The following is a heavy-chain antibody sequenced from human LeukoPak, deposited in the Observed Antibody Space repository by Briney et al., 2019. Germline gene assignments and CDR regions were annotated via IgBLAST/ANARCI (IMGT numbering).Heavy chain of an antibody. CDR2: IYYSGST. CDR1: GASISSYY. V-gene: IGHV4-59*01. D-gene: IGHD3-22*01. Sequence: SETLSLTCTVSGASISSYYWSWIRHPPGKGLEWIGYIYYSGSTSYNPSLKSRVTISVDTSKNQFSLKLSSVTAADTAVYHCARGPNSSGFSYFDYWGQGTLVTVSS. CDR3: ARGPNSSGFSYFDY. J-gene: IGHJ4*02.